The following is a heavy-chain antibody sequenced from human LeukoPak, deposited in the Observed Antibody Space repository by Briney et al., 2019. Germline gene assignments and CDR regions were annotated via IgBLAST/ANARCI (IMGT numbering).Heavy chain of an antibody. CDR3: ARALGYYDILTGYYPDAFDI. CDR1: GDSISSYY. CDR2: IYYSGST. V-gene: IGHV4-59*01. D-gene: IGHD3-9*01. J-gene: IGHJ3*02. Sequence: SETLSLTCTVSGDSISSYYWSWIRQPPGKGLEWIGYIYYSGSTNYNPSLKSRVTISVDTSKNQFSLKLSSVTAADTAVYYCARALGYYDILTGYYPDAFDIWGQGTMVTVSS.